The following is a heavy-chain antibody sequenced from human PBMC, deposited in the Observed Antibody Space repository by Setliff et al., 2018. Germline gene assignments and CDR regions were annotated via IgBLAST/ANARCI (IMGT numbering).Heavy chain of an antibody. CDR2: LHTSGTT. CDR3: ARDNTIVGATDY. V-gene: IGHV4-61*02. D-gene: IGHD1-26*01. Sequence: SETLSLTCAVSGGFITSGSYYWSWIRQPAGEGLEWIGRLHTSGTTDYNPSLKGRVTISADTSTNHFSLKLTSVTAADTAVYYCARDNTIVGATDYWGQGALVTVSS. CDR1: GGFITSGSYY. J-gene: IGHJ4*02.